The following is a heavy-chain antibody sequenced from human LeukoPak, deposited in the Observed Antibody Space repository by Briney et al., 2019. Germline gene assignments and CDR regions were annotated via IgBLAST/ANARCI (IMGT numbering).Heavy chain of an antibody. J-gene: IGHJ4*02. V-gene: IGHV3-23*01. Sequence: GGSLRLSCAASGFTFTNYAMSWVRQAPGKGLEWVSGISGSGGSTYYADSVKGRFTISRDNSKNTLYLQMNSLTDEDTAVYYCAKKWGVGTTTLDYFDYWGQGTLVTVSS. D-gene: IGHD1-26*01. CDR1: GFTFTNYA. CDR3: AKKWGVGTTTLDYFDY. CDR2: ISGSGGST.